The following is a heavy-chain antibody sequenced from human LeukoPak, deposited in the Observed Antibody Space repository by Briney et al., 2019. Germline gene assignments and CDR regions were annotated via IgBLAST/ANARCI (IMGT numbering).Heavy chain of an antibody. Sequence: GGSLRLSCAASGFTFSSYAMSWVRQAPGKGLEWVSAISGSGGSTYYADSVKGRFTISRDNSKNTLFLQMNSLRAEDTAVYYCARERKEYYYADWGQGTLVTVSS. J-gene: IGHJ4*02. D-gene: IGHD6-6*01. CDR2: ISGSGGST. V-gene: IGHV3-23*01. CDR3: ARERKEYYYAD. CDR1: GFTFSSYA.